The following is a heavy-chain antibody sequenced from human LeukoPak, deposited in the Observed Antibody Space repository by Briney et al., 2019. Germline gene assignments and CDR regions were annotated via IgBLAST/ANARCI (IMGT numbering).Heavy chain of an antibody. CDR3: AKREVGAFGY. Sequence: GSLRLSCAASGFTFNSYAMSWVRQAPGKGLVWVSAISGSGGSTYYADSVKGRFTISRDNSKNTLYLQMNSLRAEDTAAYYCAKREVGAFGYWGQGTLVTVSS. J-gene: IGHJ4*02. V-gene: IGHV3-23*01. D-gene: IGHD1-26*01. CDR2: ISGSGGST. CDR1: GFTFNSYA.